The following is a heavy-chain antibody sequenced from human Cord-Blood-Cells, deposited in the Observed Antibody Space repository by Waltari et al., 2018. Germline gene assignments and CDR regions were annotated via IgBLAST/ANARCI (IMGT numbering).Heavy chain of an antibody. Sequence: QVQLQQWGAGLLKPSETLSLTCAVYGGSFSGYYWSWIRQPPGKGLEWIGEINHSGSTNYNPSLKSRVTISVDTSKNQFSLKLSSVTAADTAVYYCARGYQGWWLYYFDYWGQGTLVTVSS. V-gene: IGHV4-34*01. D-gene: IGHD6-19*01. CDR3: ARGYQGWWLYYFDY. CDR2: INHSGST. CDR1: GGSFSGYY. J-gene: IGHJ4*02.